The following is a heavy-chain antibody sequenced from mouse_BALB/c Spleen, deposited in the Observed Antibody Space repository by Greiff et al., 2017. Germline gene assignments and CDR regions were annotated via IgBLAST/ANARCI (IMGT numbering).Heavy chain of an antibody. CDR2: IWAGGST. CDR3: AREGEITTARFAY. CDR1: GFSLTSYG. J-gene: IGHJ3*01. V-gene: IGHV2-9*02. D-gene: IGHD1-2*01. Sequence: VKLVESGPGLVAPSQSLSITCTVSGFSLTSYGVHWVRQPPGKGLEWLGVIWAGGSTNYNSALVSRLSISKDNSKSQVFLKMNSLQTDDTAMYYCAREGEITTARFAYWGQGTLVTVSA.